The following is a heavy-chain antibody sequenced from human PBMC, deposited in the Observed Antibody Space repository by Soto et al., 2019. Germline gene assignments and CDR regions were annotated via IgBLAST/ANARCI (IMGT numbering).Heavy chain of an antibody. D-gene: IGHD3-22*01. CDR2: INHSGST. CDR1: GGSFSGYY. CDR3: ARGLNYIRSGPQRFIGF. J-gene: IGHJ4*02. V-gene: IGHV4-34*01. Sequence: WETLSLTCAVYGGSFSGYYWSWIRQRPGKGLEWIGEINHSGSTNYNPSLKSRVTISVDTSKNQFSLKLSSVTAADTAVYYCARGLNYIRSGPQRFIGFCGKGPLVTGSS.